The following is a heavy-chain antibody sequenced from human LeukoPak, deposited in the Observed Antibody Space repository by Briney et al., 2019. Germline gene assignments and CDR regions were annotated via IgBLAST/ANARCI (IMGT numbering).Heavy chain of an antibody. CDR2: IDSGGIT. V-gene: IGHV3-66*01. J-gene: IGHJ4*02. CDR1: GFTVSSNY. D-gene: IGHD3-9*01. CDR3: ARAPAKYDILTGYRYYFAY. Sequence: PGGSLRLSCAASGFTVSSNYMSWVRQAPGKGLGWGSVIDSGGITDDADSVKGRFTISRDNSKNTLYLQMTSLRAEDTAVYYCARAPAKYDILTGYRYYFAYWGQGTLVTVSS.